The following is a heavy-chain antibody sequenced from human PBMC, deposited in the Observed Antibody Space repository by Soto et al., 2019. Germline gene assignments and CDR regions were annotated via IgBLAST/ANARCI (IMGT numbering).Heavy chain of an antibody. CDR1: GGSISSYY. Sequence: QVQLQESGPGLVKPSETLSLTCTVSGGSISSYYWSWIRQPPGKGLEWIGYIYYSGSTNYNPSLKSRVPTSVHTSKNQFSLTRSSVTAADTAVYYCARGSLGLGWYFDLWGRGTLVTVSS. D-gene: IGHD3-16*01. CDR3: ARGSLGLGWYFDL. CDR2: IYYSGST. V-gene: IGHV4-59*01. J-gene: IGHJ2*01.